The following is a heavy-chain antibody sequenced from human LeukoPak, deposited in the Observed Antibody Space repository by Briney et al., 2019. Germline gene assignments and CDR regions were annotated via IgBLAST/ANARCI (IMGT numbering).Heavy chain of an antibody. CDR1: GYSISSGYY. D-gene: IGHD6-19*01. CDR2: IYHSGST. V-gene: IGHV4-38-2*02. Sequence: SETLSLTCTVSGYSISSGYYWGWIRQPPGKGLEWIGSIYHSGSTYYNPSLKSRITISVDTSKNQFSLKLSSVTAADTAVYYCARDGSSGWYSYYFDYWGQGTLVTVSS. J-gene: IGHJ4*02. CDR3: ARDGSSGWYSYYFDY.